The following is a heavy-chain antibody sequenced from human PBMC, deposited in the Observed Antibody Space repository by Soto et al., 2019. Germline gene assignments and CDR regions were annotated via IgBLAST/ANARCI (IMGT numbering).Heavy chain of an antibody. J-gene: IGHJ5*02. CDR3: VRASYILPFDP. CDR1: GDSIDRGGYT. D-gene: IGHD3-10*01. V-gene: IGHV4-30-2*01. CDR2: IYHSGSA. Sequence: TLSLTCTVSGDSIDRGGYTWNWIRQPPGKGLEWIGYIYHSGSAHYNASLEGRVSLSVDMSKNQFSLQLTSVTDADTAVYYCVRASYILPFDPWGQGIFVTVSS.